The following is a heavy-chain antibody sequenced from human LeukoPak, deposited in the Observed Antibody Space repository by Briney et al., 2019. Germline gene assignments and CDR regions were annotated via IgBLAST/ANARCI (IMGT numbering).Heavy chain of an antibody. V-gene: IGHV4-61*02. CDR3: ARYESDNAMVDY. Sequence: SETLSLTCTVSGGSIRSGDYYWSWIRQSAGKGLEWIGRFYTSGNTDYNPSLKSRVTISADTSKNQFSLKLTSVTAADTAVYYCARYESDNAMVDYWGQGTLVTVSS. D-gene: IGHD3-22*01. J-gene: IGHJ4*02. CDR2: FYTSGNT. CDR1: GGSIRSGDYY.